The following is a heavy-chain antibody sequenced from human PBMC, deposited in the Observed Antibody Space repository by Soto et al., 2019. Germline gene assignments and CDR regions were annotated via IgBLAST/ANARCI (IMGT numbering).Heavy chain of an antibody. CDR2: IYYSGST. V-gene: IGHV4-59*12. CDR3: ARVRSVSSSSEFDY. J-gene: IGHJ4*02. CDR1: GGSISSYC. D-gene: IGHD6-6*01. Sequence: SETLSLTCTVSGGSISSYCWSWIRQPPGKGLEWIGYIYYSGSTNYNPSLKSRVTISVDTSKNQFSLKLSSVTAADTAVYYCARVRSVSSSSEFDYWGQRTLVTVSS.